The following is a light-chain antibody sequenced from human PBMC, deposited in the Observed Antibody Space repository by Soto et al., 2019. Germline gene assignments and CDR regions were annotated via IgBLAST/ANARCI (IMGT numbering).Light chain of an antibody. CDR2: AAS. CDR1: QSINSY. Sequence: DIQMTQSPSSPSASVGDRVTITCRASQSINSYLNWYQQKPGKAPKLLIYAASSLQSGVPSRFSGGGSETDFTLTITSMQPDDFATYYCEQSFSTPRTFHHGTSVDI. V-gene: IGKV1-39*01. CDR3: EQSFSTPRT. J-gene: IGKJ1*01.